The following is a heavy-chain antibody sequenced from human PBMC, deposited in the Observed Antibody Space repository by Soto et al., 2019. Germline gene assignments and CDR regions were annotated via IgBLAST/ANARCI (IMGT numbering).Heavy chain of an antibody. Sequence: QVQLVQSGAEVKKPGASVKVSCKASGYTFTSYYMHWVRQAPGQGLEWMGIINPSGGSTSYAQKFQGRGTMTRDTSTSTVYMELSSLRSEDTAVYYCAASRNYETTKTYGMDVWGQGTTVTVSS. J-gene: IGHJ6*02. D-gene: IGHD1-7*01. CDR3: AASRNYETTKTYGMDV. CDR2: INPSGGST. V-gene: IGHV1-46*01. CDR1: GYTFTSYY.